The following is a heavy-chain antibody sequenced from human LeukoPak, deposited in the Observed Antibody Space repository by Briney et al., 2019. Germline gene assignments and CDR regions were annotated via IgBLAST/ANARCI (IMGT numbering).Heavy chain of an antibody. CDR1: GLTFSSYA. CDR2: ISGSGGSA. J-gene: IGHJ5*02. Sequence: PGGSLRLSCAASGLTFSSYAMSWVRQAPGKGLEWVSAISGSGGSAYYADSMKGRFTISRDNSKNTLYLRMISLRPEDTAVYYCAKQAAGSSWYNWFDPWGQGTLVTVSS. D-gene: IGHD6-13*01. V-gene: IGHV3-23*01. CDR3: AKQAAGSSWYNWFDP.